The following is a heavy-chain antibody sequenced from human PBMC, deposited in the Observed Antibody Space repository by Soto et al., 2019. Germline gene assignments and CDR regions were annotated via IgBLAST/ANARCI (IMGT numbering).Heavy chain of an antibody. CDR1: GFTFSSYA. CDR2: ISGSGGST. J-gene: IGHJ6*02. CDR3: AKGGRFSRSTPNYYYGMDV. D-gene: IGHD3-3*01. V-gene: IGHV3-23*01. Sequence: GGSLRLSCAASGFTFSSYAMSWVRQAPGKGLEWVSAISGSGGSTYYADSVKGRFTISRDNSKNTLYLQMNSLRAEDTAVYYCAKGGRFSRSTPNYYYGMDVWGQGTTVTVSS.